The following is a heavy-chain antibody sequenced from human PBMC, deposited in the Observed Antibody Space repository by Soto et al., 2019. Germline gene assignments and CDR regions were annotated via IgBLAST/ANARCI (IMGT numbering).Heavy chain of an antibody. Sequence: GRLNRLPNAASGVTFGGHWGHWVRTATGKGLVWVSRINSDGSSTSYADSVKGRFTISRDNAKNTLYLQMNSLRAEDTAAYYCARNLSLTYYYGSWGKGTLVPVSS. V-gene: IGHV3-74*01. D-gene: IGHD3-10*01. CDR2: INSDGSST. CDR1: GVTFGGHW. CDR3: ARNLSLTYYYGS. J-gene: IGHJ5*02.